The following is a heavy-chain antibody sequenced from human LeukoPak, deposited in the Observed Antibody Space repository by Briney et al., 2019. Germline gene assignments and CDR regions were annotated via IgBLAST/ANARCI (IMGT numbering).Heavy chain of an antibody. V-gene: IGHV3-7*01. J-gene: IGHJ4*02. D-gene: IGHD3-10*01. CDR2: IKHDGSDK. CDR1: GFTFSSYL. CDR3: ARDHGSHYCGSGTYSPNFDY. Sequence: GGSLRLSCAASGFTFSSYLMNWVRQAPGKGLEWVAYIKHDGSDKNYVDSVKGRFTISRDNAKSSLFLQMNSLRAEDTAVYYCARDHGSHYCGSGTYSPNFDYWGQGTLVTVSS.